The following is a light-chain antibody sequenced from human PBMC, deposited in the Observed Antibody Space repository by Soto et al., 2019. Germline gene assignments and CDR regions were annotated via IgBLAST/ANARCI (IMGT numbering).Light chain of an antibody. V-gene: IGLV1-51*01. CDR1: SSNIGNNY. J-gene: IGLJ1*01. CDR2: DNN. Sequence: QSVLTQSPSVSAAPGQKVTISCSGSSSNIGNNYVSWYQQLPGTAPKLLIYDNNKRPSGIPDRFSGSKSGTSGTLDITGLQTGDEADYYCATWDGSLSAYVFGTGTKVTVL. CDR3: ATWDGSLSAYV.